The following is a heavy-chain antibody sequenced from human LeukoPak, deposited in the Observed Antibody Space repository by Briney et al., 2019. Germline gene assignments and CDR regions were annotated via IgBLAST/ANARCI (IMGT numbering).Heavy chain of an antibody. CDR3: ARDQGRDSSGWYVY. J-gene: IGHJ4*02. CDR1: GFTFSSYG. D-gene: IGHD6-19*01. Sequence: GGSLRLSCAASGFTFSSYGMHWVRQAPVKGLEWVAVIWYDGSNKYYADSVKGRFTISRDNSKNTLYLQMNSLRAEDTAVYYCARDQGRDSSGWYVYWGQGTLVTVSS. V-gene: IGHV3-33*01. CDR2: IWYDGSNK.